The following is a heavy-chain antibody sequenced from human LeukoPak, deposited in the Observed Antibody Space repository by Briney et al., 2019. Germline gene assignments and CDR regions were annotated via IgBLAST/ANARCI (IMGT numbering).Heavy chain of an antibody. J-gene: IGHJ2*01. CDR3: TKPSGRVRGWYFDL. CDR1: GFTFNTYA. D-gene: IGHD3-10*02. V-gene: IGHV3-23*01. CDR2: ISGGDVTT. Sequence: GGSLRLSCAASGFTFNTYAMSWVRQAPGKGLEWVSSISGGDVTTSYADSVKGRFIISRDNSKNTLCLDMDSLRAEDTAMYYCTKPSGRVRGWYFDLWGRGTVVTVSS.